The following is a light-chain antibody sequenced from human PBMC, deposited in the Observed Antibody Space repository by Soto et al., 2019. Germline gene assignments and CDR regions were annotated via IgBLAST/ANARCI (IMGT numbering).Light chain of an antibody. CDR3: HQYGSSPPYT. CDR2: GSS. J-gene: IGKJ2*01. CDR1: QSIDNNY. Sequence: EVVLTQSPGTLSLSPGERATLSCRGSQSIDNNYLAWYQQRPGQAPRLLIYGSSDRATGIPDRFSGSVSGTDFTLTITRLEPEDFAVYYCHQYGSSPPYTFGQGTKLEI. V-gene: IGKV3-20*01.